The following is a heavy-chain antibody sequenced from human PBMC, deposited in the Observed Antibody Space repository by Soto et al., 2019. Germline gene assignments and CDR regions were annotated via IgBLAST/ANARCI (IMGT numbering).Heavy chain of an antibody. J-gene: IGHJ4*02. Sequence: DVQLVESGGGLVKPGGSLRLSCAASGFTFSSYNMNWVRQAPGKGLEWVSSISAVSTYMYYADSVKGRFTISRDNDKKSLYLQMNSLRAEDTAVYYCARDRGDGYNFWGQGTLVTVSS. D-gene: IGHD5-12*01. CDR3: ARDRGDGYNF. CDR2: ISAVSTYM. V-gene: IGHV3-21*04. CDR1: GFTFSSYN.